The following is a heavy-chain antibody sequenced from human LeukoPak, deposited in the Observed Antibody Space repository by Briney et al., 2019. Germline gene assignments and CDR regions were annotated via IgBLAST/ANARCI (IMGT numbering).Heavy chain of an antibody. Sequence: GGSLRLSRAASGFTIDDYWMSWVRQAPGKGLEWVANIKEEVSDKYYVDSVKGRFTISRDNAKNSLYLQMSRLRAEDTAVYYCARVGVAGFDYWGQGILVTVSS. CDR1: GFTIDDYW. D-gene: IGHD3-3*01. J-gene: IGHJ4*02. CDR2: IKEEVSDK. CDR3: ARVGVAGFDY. V-gene: IGHV3-7*03.